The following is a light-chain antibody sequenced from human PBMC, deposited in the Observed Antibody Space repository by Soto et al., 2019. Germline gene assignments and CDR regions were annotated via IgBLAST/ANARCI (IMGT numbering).Light chain of an antibody. J-gene: IGLJ2*01. CDR1: SSDVGGYDY. CDR2: AVT. Sequence: QSALTQPASVSGSPGQSITISCTGTSSDVGGYDYVCWYQQHPGKAPKLIIYAVTNRPSGVSNRFSGSKSGNTASLSLSGLQAEDEADYYFSSYTSSGTVLFGGGTKLTVL. CDR3: SSYTSSGTVL. V-gene: IGLV2-14*03.